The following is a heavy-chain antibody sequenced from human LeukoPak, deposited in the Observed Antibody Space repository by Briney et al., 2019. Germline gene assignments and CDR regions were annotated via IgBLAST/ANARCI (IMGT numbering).Heavy chain of an antibody. CDR3: ARQLESYYDSSGYYRVGFDY. V-gene: IGHV5-51*01. J-gene: IGHJ4*02. D-gene: IGHD3-22*01. Sequence: GESLKISCKGSEYSFSDYWIAWVRQMPGKGLEWMGIIYCGDSDTRYSPSFQGQVTISADKSISTAYLQWRSLKASDTAMYYCARQLESYYDSSGYYRVGFDYWGQGTLVTVSS. CDR2: IYCGDSDT. CDR1: EYSFSDYW.